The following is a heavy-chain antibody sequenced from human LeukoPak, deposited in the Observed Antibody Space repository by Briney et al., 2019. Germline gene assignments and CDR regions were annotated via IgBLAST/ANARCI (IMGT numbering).Heavy chain of an antibody. V-gene: IGHV3-7*01. CDR1: GFTFSSYW. CDR3: ARARTTTVTLFDYYYYMDV. CDR2: IKQDGSEK. D-gene: IGHD4-11*01. J-gene: IGHJ6*03. Sequence: GGSLRLSCAASGFTFSSYWMSWVRKAPGKGLEWVANIKQDGSEKYYVDSVKGRFTISRDNAKNSLYLQMNSLRAEDTAVYYCARARTTTVTLFDYYYYMDVWGKGTTVTVSS.